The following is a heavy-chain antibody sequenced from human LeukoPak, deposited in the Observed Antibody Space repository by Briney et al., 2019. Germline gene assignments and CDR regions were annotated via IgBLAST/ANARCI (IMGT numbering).Heavy chain of an antibody. CDR1: GGSLSGYN. CDR3: VRYGDY. J-gene: IGHJ4*02. Sequence: SETLSLTCAVYGGSLSGYNWNWIRQPPGKGPEWIAEISHSGTTHYNPSLKSRVTISVDTSKNQFSLKLTSVTAADTAVYYCVRYGDYWGQGTLVTVSS. D-gene: IGHD5-18*01. V-gene: IGHV4-34*01. CDR2: ISHSGTT.